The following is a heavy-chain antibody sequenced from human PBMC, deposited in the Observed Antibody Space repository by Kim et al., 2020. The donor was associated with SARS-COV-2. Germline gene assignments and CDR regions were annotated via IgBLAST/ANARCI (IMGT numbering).Heavy chain of an antibody. CDR2: IIPIFGTA. V-gene: IGHV1-69*13. CDR1: GGTFSSYA. J-gene: IGHJ4*02. D-gene: IGHD2-15*01. CDR3: ARDPVGVVTPEGY. Sequence: SVKVSCKASGGTFSSYAISWVRQAPGQGLEWMGGIIPIFGTANYAQKFQGRVTITADESTSTAYMELSSLRSEDTAVYYCARDPVGVVTPEGYWGQGTLVTVSS.